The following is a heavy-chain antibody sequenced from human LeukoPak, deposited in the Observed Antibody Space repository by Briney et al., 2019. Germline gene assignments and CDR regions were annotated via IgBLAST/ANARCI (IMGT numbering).Heavy chain of an antibody. Sequence: GGTLRLSCAASGFTFSTYGMSWVRQAPGKGLEWVSSISSSSSYIYYADSVKGRFTISRDNAKNSLYLQMSSLRAEDTAVYYCARVLYDFWSGYYTDYYMDVWGKGTTVTVSS. J-gene: IGHJ6*03. CDR2: ISSSSSYI. V-gene: IGHV3-21*01. D-gene: IGHD3-3*01. CDR3: ARVLYDFWSGYYTDYYMDV. CDR1: GFTFSTYG.